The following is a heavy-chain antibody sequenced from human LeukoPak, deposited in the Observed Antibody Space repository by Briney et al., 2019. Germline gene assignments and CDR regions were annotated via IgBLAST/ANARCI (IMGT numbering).Heavy chain of an antibody. CDR3: ARDGVRGSYGFDC. J-gene: IGHJ4*02. V-gene: IGHV3-33*01. CDR2: IWYDGSNK. CDR1: GYNFSSYD. D-gene: IGHD3-16*01. Sequence: GGPVTLLCAASGYNFSSYDMHWVRQAPGKGLEWVALIWYDGSNKYYADSVKGRFTISRDNSKNTVCLQMNSLRAEDTAVYYCARDGVRGSYGFDCWGQVTLVTVSS.